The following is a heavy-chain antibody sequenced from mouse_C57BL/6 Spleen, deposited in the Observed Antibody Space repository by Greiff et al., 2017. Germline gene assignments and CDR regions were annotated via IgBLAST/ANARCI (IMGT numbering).Heavy chain of an antibody. CDR1: GYTFTSYG. CDR2: IYPRRGNT. Sequence: VQLQQSGAELARPGASVKLSCKASGYTFTSYGISWVKQRTGQGLEWIGEIYPRRGNTYYTEKFKGKATLTADKSSSTAYMELRSLTSEDSSVYFDARSRNWDEAWFAYWGQGTLVTVSA. J-gene: IGHJ3*01. V-gene: IGHV1-81*01. D-gene: IGHD4-1*02. CDR3: ARSRNWDEAWFAY.